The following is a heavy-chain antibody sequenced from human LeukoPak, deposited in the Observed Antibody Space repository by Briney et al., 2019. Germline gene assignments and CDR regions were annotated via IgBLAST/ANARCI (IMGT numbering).Heavy chain of an antibody. CDR2: INPNSGGT. J-gene: IGHJ6*02. Sequence: APVKVSCKASGYTFTGYYMHWVRQAPGQGLEWMGWINPNSGGTNYAQKFQGRVTRTRDTSISTAYMELSRLRSDDTAVYYCASEPPLDYDFWSGYYGMDVWGQGTTVTVSS. CDR3: ASEPPLDYDFWSGYYGMDV. CDR1: GYTFTGYY. D-gene: IGHD3-3*01. V-gene: IGHV1-2*02.